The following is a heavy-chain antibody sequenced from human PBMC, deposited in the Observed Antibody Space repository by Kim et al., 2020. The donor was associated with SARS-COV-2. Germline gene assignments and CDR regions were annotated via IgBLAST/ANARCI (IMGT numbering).Heavy chain of an antibody. CDR3: ARGSNSWYNYFDP. V-gene: IGHV3-48*02. CDR1: GFTFTTYS. J-gene: IGHJ5*02. CDR2: ISSSSTTI. D-gene: IGHD4-4*01. Sequence: GGSLRLSCAASGFTFTTYSMNWVRQAPGKGLERAAYISSSSTTIYYADSVKGRFTLSRGNAKKSLYPQMNSLSDEETAVYYCARGSNSWYNYFDPWGQGTLVTVSS.